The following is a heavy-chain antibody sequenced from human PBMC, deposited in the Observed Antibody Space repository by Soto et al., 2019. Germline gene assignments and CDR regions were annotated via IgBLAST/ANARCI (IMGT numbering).Heavy chain of an antibody. D-gene: IGHD3-10*01. V-gene: IGHV2-70*11. CDR3: ARIRHTMVRGVIIAAGAFDI. CDR1: GFSLSTSGMC. J-gene: IGHJ3*02. CDR2: IDWDDDK. Sequence: GSGPTLVNPTQTLTLTCTFSGFSLSTSGMCVSWIRQPPGKALDWLARIDWDDDKYYSTSLKTRLTISKDTSKNQVVLTMTNMDPVDTATYYCARIRHTMVRGVIIAAGAFDIWGQGTMVTVSS.